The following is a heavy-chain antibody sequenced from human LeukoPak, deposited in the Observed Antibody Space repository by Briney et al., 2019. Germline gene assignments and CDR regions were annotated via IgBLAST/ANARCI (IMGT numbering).Heavy chain of an antibody. CDR3: GRGTLGTGSYSVPDY. CDR2: ISGSGGDT. J-gene: IGHJ4*02. V-gene: IGHV3-23*01. Sequence: GGTLRLSCAVSGFTFSTYGMSWVRQAPGKGLEWVSAISGSGGDTYYADSVKGRFTISRDNSKNTLYLQMHSLTAEDTAVYYCGRGTLGTGSYSVPDYWGQGTLVTVSS. CDR1: GFTFSTYG. D-gene: IGHD1-26*01.